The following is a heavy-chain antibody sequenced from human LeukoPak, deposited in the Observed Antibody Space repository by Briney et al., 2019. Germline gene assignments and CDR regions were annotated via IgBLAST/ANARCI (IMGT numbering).Heavy chain of an antibody. J-gene: IGHJ3*02. V-gene: IGHV3-66*01. Sequence: GGSLRLSCAASGFTVSSNYMSWVRQAPGKGLEWVSVIYSGSSAYYADSVKGRFTISRDNSKNTLYLQMNSLRAEDTAVYYCARDHDSSGYYLHAFDIWGQGTMVTVSS. CDR1: GFTVSSNY. D-gene: IGHD3-22*01. CDR2: IYSGSSA. CDR3: ARDHDSSGYYLHAFDI.